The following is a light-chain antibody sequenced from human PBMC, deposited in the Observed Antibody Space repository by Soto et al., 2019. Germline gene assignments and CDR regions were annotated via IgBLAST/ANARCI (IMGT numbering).Light chain of an antibody. J-gene: IGKJ2*01. CDR2: GAS. CDR3: QQYNNWPYT. Sequence: EIVMTQSPATLSVSPGERATLSCGASQSVSNNLAWYQQKPGQAPRLLLYGASTRATGIPARFSGSGSGTDFTLTINSLQSEYFAVYYCQQYNNWPYTFGRGTKLEIK. CDR1: QSVSNN. V-gene: IGKV3-15*01.